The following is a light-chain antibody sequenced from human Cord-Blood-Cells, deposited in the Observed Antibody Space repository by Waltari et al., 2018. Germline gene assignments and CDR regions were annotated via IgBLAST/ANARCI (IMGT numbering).Light chain of an antibody. CDR1: QSVSSSY. V-gene: IGKV3-20*01. CDR3: QQYGSSPRT. Sequence: EIVLTQSPGTLSLSPGERANLSCRASQSVSSSYLAWYQQKPGQAPGLLIYGASCRATGIPDRCSGSVSGTDFTLTISRLEPEDFAVYYCQQYGSSPRTFGQGTKVEIK. J-gene: IGKJ1*01. CDR2: GAS.